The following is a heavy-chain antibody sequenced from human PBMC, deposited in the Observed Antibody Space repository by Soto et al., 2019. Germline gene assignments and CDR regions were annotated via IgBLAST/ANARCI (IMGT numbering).Heavy chain of an antibody. D-gene: IGHD3-10*01. CDR3: ARVLYYGSGSYPDV. CDR2: IYYSGST. Sequence: SETLSLTCTVSGGSISSGGYYWSWIRQHPGKGLEWIGYIYYSGSTYYNPSLKSRVTISVDTSKNQFSLKLSSVTAADTAVYYCARVLYYGSGSYPDVWGKGTTVTVSS. J-gene: IGHJ6*04. V-gene: IGHV4-31*03. CDR1: GGSISSGGYY.